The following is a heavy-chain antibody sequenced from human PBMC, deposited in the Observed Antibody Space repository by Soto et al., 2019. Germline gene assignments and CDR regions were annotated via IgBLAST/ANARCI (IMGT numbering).Heavy chain of an antibody. V-gene: IGHV4-59*01. CDR1: GGSISSYY. Sequence: SETLSLTCTVSGGSISSYYWSWIRQPPGKGLEWIGYIYYSGSTNYNPSLKSRVTISVDTSKNQFSLKLSSVTAADTAVYYCAREGLGCSSTSCYHSYFDYWGQGTLVTVSS. D-gene: IGHD2-2*01. J-gene: IGHJ4*02. CDR2: IYYSGST. CDR3: AREGLGCSSTSCYHSYFDY.